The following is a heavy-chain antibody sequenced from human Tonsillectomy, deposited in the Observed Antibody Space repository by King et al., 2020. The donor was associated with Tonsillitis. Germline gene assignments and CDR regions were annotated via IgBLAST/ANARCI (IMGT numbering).Heavy chain of an antibody. Sequence: VQLVESGGDLIKPGGSLRLSCVVSGLTFRDAWMTWVRQAPGKGLEWVGRIKSNPAGGTTDFAAPVKGRFTISRDDSKSMVYLQMNSLKVEDTDLYYCVHIRDPRSWSLGSWGQGTLVTVSS. CDR3: VHIRDPRSWSLGS. CDR1: GLTFRDAW. J-gene: IGHJ1*01. D-gene: IGHD6-13*01. V-gene: IGHV3-15*01. CDR2: IKSNPAGGTT.